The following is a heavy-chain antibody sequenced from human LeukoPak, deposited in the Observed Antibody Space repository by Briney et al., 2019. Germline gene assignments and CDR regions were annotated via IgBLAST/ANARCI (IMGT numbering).Heavy chain of an antibody. CDR3: ARATYSSGWDY. Sequence: PSETLSLPCTVSGGSISSYYWSWIRQPPGKGLEWIGYIYYSGSTNYNPSLKSRVTISVDTSKNQFSLKLSSVTAADTAVYYCARATYSSGWDYWGQGTLVTVSS. V-gene: IGHV4-59*01. CDR2: IYYSGST. CDR1: GGSISSYY. D-gene: IGHD6-19*01. J-gene: IGHJ4*02.